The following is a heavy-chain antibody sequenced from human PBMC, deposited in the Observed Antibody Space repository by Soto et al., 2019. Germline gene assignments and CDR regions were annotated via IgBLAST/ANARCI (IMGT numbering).Heavy chain of an antibody. CDR1: GGSITSYY. Sequence: SETLSLTCTVSGGSITSYYWSWIRQPPGKGLEWIGYIYYSGSTNYNHSLKSRVTISVDTSKNQFSLRLGSVTAADTAVYYCARVGYSYGLFHYFDPWGQGTLVTVSS. V-gene: IGHV4-59*01. J-gene: IGHJ5*02. CDR3: ARVGYSYGLFHYFDP. D-gene: IGHD5-18*01. CDR2: IYYSGST.